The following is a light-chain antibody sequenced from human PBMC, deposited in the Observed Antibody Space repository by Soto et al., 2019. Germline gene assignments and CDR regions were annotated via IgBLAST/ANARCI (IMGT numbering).Light chain of an antibody. CDR2: GAS. CDR3: QHYNNWPLLT. Sequence: EIVMTQPPATLSVSPGERATLSCRASQSVSSNLAWYQQKPGQAPRLLIYGASTRATGIPARFSGSGSGTEFTHTISSLQSEDFAGYYCQHYNNWPLLTFGGATKVEIK. V-gene: IGKV3-15*01. CDR1: QSVSSN. J-gene: IGKJ4*01.